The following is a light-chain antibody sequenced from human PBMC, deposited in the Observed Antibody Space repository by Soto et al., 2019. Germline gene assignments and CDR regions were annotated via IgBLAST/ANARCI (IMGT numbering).Light chain of an antibody. Sequence: EIVLTQSPATLSLSPGERATLSCRASQSVSSYLAWYQQKPGQAPRLLIYDASNRATGIPARFSGSGSGTDFTLTISSLEPEDFAVYYCQPRSNWPRFLTFGGGTKVEIK. CDR3: QPRSNWPRFLT. J-gene: IGKJ4*01. CDR1: QSVSSY. CDR2: DAS. V-gene: IGKV3-11*01.